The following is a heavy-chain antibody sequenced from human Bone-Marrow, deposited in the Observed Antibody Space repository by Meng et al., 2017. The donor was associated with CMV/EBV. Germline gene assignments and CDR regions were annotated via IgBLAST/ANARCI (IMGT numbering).Heavy chain of an antibody. CDR3: ARGVAPIDY. J-gene: IGHJ4*02. D-gene: IGHD2-15*01. Sequence: GESLKISCAASGFTFNSYGIHWVRQAPGKGLEWVAFIRYDGSNKYYADSVKGRFTISRDNSKNTLYLQMNSLRAEDTAVYYCARGVAPIDYWGPGPLVTVYS. CDR2: IRYDGSNK. CDR1: GFTFNSYG. V-gene: IGHV3-30*02.